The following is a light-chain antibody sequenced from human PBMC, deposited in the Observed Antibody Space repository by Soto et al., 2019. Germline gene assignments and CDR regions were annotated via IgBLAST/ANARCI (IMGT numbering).Light chain of an antibody. CDR2: GSS. CDR1: QSVSSSY. J-gene: IGKJ1*01. CDR3: QQYGSSLCT. Sequence: EIVLTQSPGTLSLSPGERATLSCRASQSVSSSYLAWYQQKPGQAPRRLIYGSSSRATGSPDWFSGSGSGTDFTLTISRLEHEDLAVYYCQQYGSSLCTFGQGTKVEIK. V-gene: IGKV3-20*01.